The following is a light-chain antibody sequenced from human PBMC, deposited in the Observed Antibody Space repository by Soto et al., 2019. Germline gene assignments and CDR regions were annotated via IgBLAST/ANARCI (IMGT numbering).Light chain of an antibody. Sequence: QSALTQPASVSGSPGQSITISCTGTSSDVGGYNYVSWYQQQSGKAPKLMIHEVSNRPSGVSNRFSGSKSGNTASLTISGLQDEEEADYYCSSYKSRRAYVFGIRTKVTV. V-gene: IGLV2-14*01. J-gene: IGLJ1*01. CDR2: EVS. CDR3: SSYKSRRAYV. CDR1: SSDVGGYNY.